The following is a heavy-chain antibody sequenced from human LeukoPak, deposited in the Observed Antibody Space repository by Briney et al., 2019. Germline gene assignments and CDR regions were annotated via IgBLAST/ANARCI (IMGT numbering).Heavy chain of an antibody. Sequence: PSETLSLTCTVSGGSISSYYWSWIRQPPGKGLEWIGYIYYSGSTNYNPSLKSRVTISVDTSKNQFSLKLSSVTAADTAVYYCARRTTVTREDAFDIWGQGTMATVSS. D-gene: IGHD4-17*01. J-gene: IGHJ3*02. V-gene: IGHV4-59*08. CDR1: GGSISSYY. CDR3: ARRTTVTREDAFDI. CDR2: IYYSGST.